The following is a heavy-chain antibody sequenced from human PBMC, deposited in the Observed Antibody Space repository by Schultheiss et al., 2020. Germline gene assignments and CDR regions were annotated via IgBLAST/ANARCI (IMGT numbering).Heavy chain of an antibody. CDR3: ARIDSGSYYNVDY. Sequence: ASVKVPCKASGYTFTSYGISWVRQAPGQGLEWMGWINPNSGGTNYAQKFQGRVTMTRDTSISTAYMELSSLISEDTAVYYCARIDSGSYYNVDYWGQGTLVTVSS. D-gene: IGHD3-10*01. V-gene: IGHV1-2*02. CDR2: INPNSGGT. J-gene: IGHJ4*02. CDR1: GYTFTSYG.